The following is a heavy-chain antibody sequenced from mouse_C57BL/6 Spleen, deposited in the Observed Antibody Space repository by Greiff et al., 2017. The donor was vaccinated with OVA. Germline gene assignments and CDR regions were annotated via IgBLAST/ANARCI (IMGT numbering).Heavy chain of an antibody. CDR2: IYPGDGDT. D-gene: IGHD2-4*01. CDR1: GYAFSSSW. Sequence: VQLQQSGPELVKPGASVKISCKASGYAFSSSWMNWVKQRPGKGLEWIGRIYPGDGDTNYNGKFKGKATLTADKSSSTAYMQLSSLTSEDSAVYFCARFYYDYDGGFAYWGQGTLVTVAA. V-gene: IGHV1-82*01. CDR3: ARFYYDYDGGFAY. J-gene: IGHJ3*01.